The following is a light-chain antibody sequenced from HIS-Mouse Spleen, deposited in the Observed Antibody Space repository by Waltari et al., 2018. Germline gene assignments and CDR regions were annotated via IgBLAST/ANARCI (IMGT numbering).Light chain of an antibody. J-gene: IGLJ1*01. CDR3: CSYAGSYV. V-gene: IGLV2-23*01. Sequence: QSALTQPASVSGSPGQSITIPCTGTSSYVGSYNLVSWYQQHPGKAPKLMIYEGSKRPSGVSNRFSGSKSGNTASLTISGLQAEDEADYYCCSYAGSYVFGTGTKVTVL. CDR2: EGS. CDR1: SSYVGSYNL.